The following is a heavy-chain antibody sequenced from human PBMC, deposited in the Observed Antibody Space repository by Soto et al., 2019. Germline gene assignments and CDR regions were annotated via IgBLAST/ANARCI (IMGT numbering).Heavy chain of an antibody. Sequence: RRLSCAASGFTFSSYAMHWVRQAPGKGLEWVAVISYDGSNKYYADSVKGRFTISRDNSKNTLYLQMNSLRAEDTAVYYCARDPSAAAPDYWGQGTLVTVSS. D-gene: IGHD6-13*01. CDR2: ISYDGSNK. J-gene: IGHJ4*02. CDR1: GFTFSSYA. V-gene: IGHV3-30-3*01. CDR3: ARDPSAAAPDY.